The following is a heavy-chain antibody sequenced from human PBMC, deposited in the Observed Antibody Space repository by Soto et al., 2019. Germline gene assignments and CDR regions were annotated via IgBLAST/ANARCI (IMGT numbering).Heavy chain of an antibody. CDR1: GFTFSSYA. CDR3: ARASQDTAMAPYYFDY. J-gene: IGHJ4*02. D-gene: IGHD5-18*01. CDR2: ISYDGSNK. Sequence: VGSLRLSCAASGFTFSSYAMHWVRQAPGKGLEWVAVISYDGSNKYYADSVKGRFTISRDNSKNTLYLQMNSLRAEDTAVYYCARASQDTAMAPYYFDYWGQGTLVTVS. V-gene: IGHV3-30-3*01.